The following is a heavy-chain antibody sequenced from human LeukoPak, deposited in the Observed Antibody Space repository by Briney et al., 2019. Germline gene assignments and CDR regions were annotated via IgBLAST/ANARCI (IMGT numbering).Heavy chain of an antibody. Sequence: SETLSLTCTASGGSISSYYWSWIRQPPGKGLEWIGYIYYSGSTNYNPSLKSRVTISVDTSKNQFSLKLSSVTAADTAVYYCARITYYDFWSGYPGVSWFDPWGQGTLVTVSS. CDR3: ARITYYDFWSGYPGVSWFDP. CDR2: IYYSGST. D-gene: IGHD3-3*01. CDR1: GGSISSYY. J-gene: IGHJ5*02. V-gene: IGHV4-59*01.